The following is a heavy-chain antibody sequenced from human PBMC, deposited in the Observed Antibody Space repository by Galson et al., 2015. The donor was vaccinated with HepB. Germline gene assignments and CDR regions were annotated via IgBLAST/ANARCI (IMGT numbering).Heavy chain of an antibody. D-gene: IGHD6-13*01. J-gene: IGHJ4*02. CDR3: AAAGLDY. CDR2: IKQDGSEK. Sequence: SLRLSCAASGFIFSSYWMSWARQAPGKGLEWVANIKQDGSEKNYVDSVKGRFTISRDNAKNSLYLQMNSLRAEDTAVYYCAAAGLDYWGQGTLVTVSS. CDR1: GFIFSSYW. V-gene: IGHV3-7*03.